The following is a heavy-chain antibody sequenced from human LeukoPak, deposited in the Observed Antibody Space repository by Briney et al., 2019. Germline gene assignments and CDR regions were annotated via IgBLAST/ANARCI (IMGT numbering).Heavy chain of an antibody. Sequence: GRSLRLSCAASGFTFSSYGMHWVRQAPGKGLEWVAVISYDGSNKYYADSVKGRFTISRDNSKNTLYLQMNSLRAEDTAVYYCAKGSRYKQWLEYFDYWGQGTLVTVSS. CDR2: ISYDGSNK. CDR1: GFTFSSYG. CDR3: AKGSRYKQWLEYFDY. J-gene: IGHJ4*02. D-gene: IGHD6-19*01. V-gene: IGHV3-30*18.